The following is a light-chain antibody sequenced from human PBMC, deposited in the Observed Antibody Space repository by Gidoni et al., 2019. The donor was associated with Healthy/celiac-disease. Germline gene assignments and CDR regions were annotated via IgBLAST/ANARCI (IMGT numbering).Light chain of an antibody. V-gene: IGKV1-5*03. J-gene: IGKJ2*01. Sequence: DIQMTHSPSTLSASVGDRAPITCRAVQSICSWLAWYQQKPGKAPKLLIYMASSLESGVPSRFSGSGSGTEFTLTISSLQPDDVATYYCKQYNSYPYTFGQGTKLEIK. CDR2: MAS. CDR3: KQYNSYPYT. CDR1: QSICSW.